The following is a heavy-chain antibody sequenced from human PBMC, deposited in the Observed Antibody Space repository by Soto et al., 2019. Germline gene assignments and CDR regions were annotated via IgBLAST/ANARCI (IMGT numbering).Heavy chain of an antibody. D-gene: IGHD3-3*01. J-gene: IGHJ6*03. V-gene: IGHV4-31*03. CDR2: IYYSGST. CDR3: ARHERDFWSGYIPVGYYYYMDV. Sequence: PSETLSLTCTVSGCSISSGGYYWSWIRQHPGKGLEWIGYIYYSGSTYYNPSLKSRVTISVDTSKNQFSLKLSSVTAADTAVYYCARHERDFWSGYIPVGYYYYMDVWGKGTTVTVSS. CDR1: GCSISSGGYY.